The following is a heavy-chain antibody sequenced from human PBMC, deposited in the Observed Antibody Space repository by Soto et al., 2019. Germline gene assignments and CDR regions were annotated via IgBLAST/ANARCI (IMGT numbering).Heavy chain of an antibody. CDR1: GWSFSGYY. CDR2: INHSGST. CDR3: ARGPNSIWGHFDY. D-gene: IGHD3-3*02. Sequence: XETLSLTCAVDGWSFSGYYWSWIRQPPGKGLEWIGEINHSGSTNYNPSLKSRVTISVDTSKNQFSLKLSSVTAADTAVYYCARGPNSIWGHFDYSGPGTLVTVSS. V-gene: IGHV4-34*01. J-gene: IGHJ4*02.